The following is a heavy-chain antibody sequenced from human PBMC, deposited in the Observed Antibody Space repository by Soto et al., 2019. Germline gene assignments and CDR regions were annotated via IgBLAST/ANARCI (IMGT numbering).Heavy chain of an antibody. Sequence: SSETLSLTCAVYGGSFSGYYWSWIRQPPGKGLEWIGEINHSGSTNYNPSLKSRVTISVDTSKNQFSLKLSSVTAADTAVYYCARVELRSNWFDPWGQGTLVTVSS. D-gene: IGHD5-12*01. J-gene: IGHJ5*02. CDR3: ARVELRSNWFDP. CDR2: INHSGST. CDR1: GGSFSGYY. V-gene: IGHV4-34*01.